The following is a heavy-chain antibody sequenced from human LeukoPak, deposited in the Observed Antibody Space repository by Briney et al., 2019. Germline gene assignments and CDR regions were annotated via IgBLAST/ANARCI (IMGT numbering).Heavy chain of an antibody. V-gene: IGHV3-48*02. Sequence: GGSLRLSCAASGFTFSSYNMNWVRQAPGKGLEWVSYISSSSSTRYYADSVKGRFTISRDNAKNSLYLQMNSLRDEDTAVYYCARGLRHSSAWSQSLWGQGTLVTVSS. D-gene: IGHD6-19*01. J-gene: IGHJ4*02. CDR2: ISSSSSTR. CDR1: GFTFSSYN. CDR3: ARGLRHSSAWSQSL.